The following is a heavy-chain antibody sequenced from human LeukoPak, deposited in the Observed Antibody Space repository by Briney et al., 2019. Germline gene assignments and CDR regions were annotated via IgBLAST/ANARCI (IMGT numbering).Heavy chain of an antibody. CDR3: AKGSHYGDLLFEY. CDR1: GFTFSNYA. D-gene: IGHD4-17*01. V-gene: IGHV3-23*01. CDR2: LSGRADRT. J-gene: IGHJ4*02. Sequence: GGSLRLSCAASGFTFSNYAMSWVRQAPEKGLEWVSALSGRADRTSYADSVKGRFTISRDNSKNTVYLQMNSLRAEDTAVYYCAKGSHYGDLLFEYWGQGTLVTVSS.